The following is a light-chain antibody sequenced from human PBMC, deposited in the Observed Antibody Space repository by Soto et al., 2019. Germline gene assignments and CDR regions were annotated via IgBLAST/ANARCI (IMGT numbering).Light chain of an antibody. CDR2: YDS. Sequence: SYELTQPPSVSVAPEKTARITCGGNNIGSKSVNWYQKKPGQAPGLVIYYDSDRPSGIPERLSGSNSGNTATLTISRVEAGDEADYYCQVWDSSSDHVVFGGGTKLTVL. CDR1: NIGSKS. CDR3: QVWDSSSDHVV. V-gene: IGLV3-21*04. J-gene: IGLJ2*01.